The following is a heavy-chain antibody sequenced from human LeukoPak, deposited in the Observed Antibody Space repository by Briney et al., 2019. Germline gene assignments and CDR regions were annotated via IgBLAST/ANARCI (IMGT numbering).Heavy chain of an antibody. Sequence: PGGSLRLSCAASGFTFSSYAMSWVRQAPGKGLEWVSAISGSGGSTYYADSVKGRFTISRDNSKNTLFLQMSSLSADDTALYSCAKGRLQEGTVFRGVITPVDYWGQGTLVTVTS. D-gene: IGHD3-10*01. CDR3: AKGRLQEGTVFRGVITPVDY. V-gene: IGHV3-23*01. CDR1: GFTFSSYA. J-gene: IGHJ4*02. CDR2: ISGSGGST.